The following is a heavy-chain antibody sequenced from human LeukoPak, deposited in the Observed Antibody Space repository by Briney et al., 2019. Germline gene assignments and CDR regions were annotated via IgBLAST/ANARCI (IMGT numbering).Heavy chain of an antibody. D-gene: IGHD1-1*01. Sequence: GGSLRLSCVASGFTFTSYAMHWVRQAPGKGLEWVTVISYDGSIKYYADSVEGRFTISRDISKNTLYLQMNSLRAEDTAVYYCAWKPDAFDLWGQGTMVTVSS. CDR2: ISYDGSIK. V-gene: IGHV3-30-3*01. CDR3: AWKPDAFDL. J-gene: IGHJ3*01. CDR1: GFTFTSYA.